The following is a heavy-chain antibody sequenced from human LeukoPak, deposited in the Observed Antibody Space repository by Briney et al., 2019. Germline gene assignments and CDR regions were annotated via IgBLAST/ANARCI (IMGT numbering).Heavy chain of an antibody. CDR1: GYTFTSYG. CDR2: ISAYNGNT. D-gene: IGHD6-13*01. V-gene: IGHV1-18*01. CDR3: ASPSSRQPGGAFDI. J-gene: IGHJ3*02. Sequence: VASVKVSCKSSGYTFTSYGISWVRQAPGQGLEWMGWISAYNGNTNYAQKLQGRVTMTTDTSTSTAYMELRSLRSDDTAVYYCASPSSRQPGGAFDIWGQGTMVTVSS.